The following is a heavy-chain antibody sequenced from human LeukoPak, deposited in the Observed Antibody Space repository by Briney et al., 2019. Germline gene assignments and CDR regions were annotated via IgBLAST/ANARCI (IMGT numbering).Heavy chain of an antibody. D-gene: IGHD3-10*02. J-gene: IGHJ6*04. CDR3: AELGITMIGGV. Sequence: GGSPRLSCAASGFTFSSNEMNWVRQAPGKGLEWVSYISSSGSTIYYADSVEGRFTTSRDNAKNSLYLQMNSLRAEDTAVYYCAELGITMIGGVWGKGTTVTISS. CDR2: ISSSGSTI. CDR1: GFTFSSNE. V-gene: IGHV3-48*03.